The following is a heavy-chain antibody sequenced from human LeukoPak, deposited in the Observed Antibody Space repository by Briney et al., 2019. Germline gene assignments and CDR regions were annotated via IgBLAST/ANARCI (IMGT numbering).Heavy chain of an antibody. D-gene: IGHD6-13*01. CDR1: GFTFSSYA. CDR3: KMQQLVRSYYYSGMDV. Sequence: ESLRLSCAASGFTFSSYAMSWARHPQGKGLEWIGEINHSGSTNYNPSLKSRVTISVDTSKNQFSLKLSSVTAADTAVYYCKMQQLVRSYYYSGMDVWGQGTTVIVSS. J-gene: IGHJ6*02. CDR2: INHSGST. V-gene: IGHV4-34*08.